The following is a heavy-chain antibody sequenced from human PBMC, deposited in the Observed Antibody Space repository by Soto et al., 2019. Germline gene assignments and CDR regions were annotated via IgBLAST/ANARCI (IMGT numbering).Heavy chain of an antibody. D-gene: IGHD5-18*01. CDR2: ISSSSSTI. V-gene: IGHV3-48*01. CDR1: GFTFSSNS. Sequence: EVQLVESGGGLVQPGGSLRLSCEASGFTFSSNSMKWVRQAPGKGLEWVSYISSSSSTIYYADSVKGRFTISRDNAKNSLYQQMNSLRAEDTAVYYCARDSGYSYGPLDYWGQGTLVTVSS. CDR3: ARDSGYSYGPLDY. J-gene: IGHJ4*02.